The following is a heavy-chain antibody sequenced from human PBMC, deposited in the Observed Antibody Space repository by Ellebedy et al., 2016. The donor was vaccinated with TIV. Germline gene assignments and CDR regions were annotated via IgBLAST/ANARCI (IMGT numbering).Heavy chain of an antibody. J-gene: IGHJ5*02. CDR3: AGYRGEAVAGNWFDP. CDR2: ISGSGVTT. Sequence: PGGSLRPSCAHPGFTFNTYAMSWVRPAPGKGLDWVSHISGSGVTTYYSDSVRGRFSISRDNSKNTLFLQMNSLRADDTAVYYCAGYRGEAVAGNWFDPWGQGTLVTVSS. D-gene: IGHD6-19*01. CDR1: GFTFNTYA. V-gene: IGHV3-23*01.